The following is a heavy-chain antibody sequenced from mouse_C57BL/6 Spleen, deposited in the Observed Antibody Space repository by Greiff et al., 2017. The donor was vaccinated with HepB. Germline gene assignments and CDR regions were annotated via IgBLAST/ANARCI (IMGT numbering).Heavy chain of an antibody. J-gene: IGHJ2*01. V-gene: IGHV1-81*01. CDR3: ARGFSTVVYTGDY. CDR1: GYTFTSYC. Sequence: QVQLQQSGAELARPGASVKLSCKASGYTFTSYCISWVKQRPGQGLEWIGEIYPRSGNTYYNEKFKGKATLTADKSSSTAYMELRSLTSEDAAVYFCARGFSTVVYTGDYWGQGTTVTVSS. CDR2: IYPRSGNT. D-gene: IGHD1-1*01.